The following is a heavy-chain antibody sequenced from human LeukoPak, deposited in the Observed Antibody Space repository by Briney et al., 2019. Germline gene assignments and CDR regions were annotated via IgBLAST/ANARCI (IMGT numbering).Heavy chain of an antibody. Sequence: GGSLRLSCAASGFTFSSYAMSWVRQAPGKGLEWVSAISGSGGSTYYADSVKGRFTISRDNSKNTLYLQMNSLRVEDTAVYYCAKGVNYYYNGMDVWGQGTTVTVSS. CDR2: ISGSGGST. J-gene: IGHJ6*02. CDR3: AKGVNYYYNGMDV. V-gene: IGHV3-23*01. CDR1: GFTFSSYA. D-gene: IGHD3-3*01.